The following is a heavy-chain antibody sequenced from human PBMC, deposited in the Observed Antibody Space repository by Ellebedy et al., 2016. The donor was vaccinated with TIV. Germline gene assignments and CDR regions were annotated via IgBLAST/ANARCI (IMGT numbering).Heavy chain of an antibody. CDR1: GFTFSSYN. CDR2: ISSVLTI. J-gene: IGHJ3*02. V-gene: IGHV3-48*02. CDR3: ARDSPGWSAFDI. Sequence: GGSLRLSXAASGFTFSSYNMNWVRQAPGKGLEWVSYISSVLTIYYADSVKGRFTISGDNAKNSLYLQLNSLRDEDTAVCYCARDSPGWSAFDIWGQGTMVTVSS. D-gene: IGHD3-9*01.